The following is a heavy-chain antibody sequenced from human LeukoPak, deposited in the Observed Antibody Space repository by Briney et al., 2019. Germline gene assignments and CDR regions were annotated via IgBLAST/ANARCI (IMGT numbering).Heavy chain of an antibody. Sequence: SETLSLTCTVSGGSISSYYWSWIRQPPGKGLEWIGYIYYSGSTNYNPSLTSRVTISVDTSTNQFSLKLSSVTAADTAVYYCARGTTEDAFDIWGQGTMVTVSS. J-gene: IGHJ3*02. D-gene: IGHD4-11*01. CDR1: GGSISSYY. V-gene: IGHV4-59*01. CDR3: ARGTTEDAFDI. CDR2: IYYSGST.